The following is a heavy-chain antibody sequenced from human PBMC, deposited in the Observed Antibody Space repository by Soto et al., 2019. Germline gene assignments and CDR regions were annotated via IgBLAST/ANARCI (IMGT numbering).Heavy chain of an antibody. Sequence: GGSLRLSCAASGFTFSSDWMHWVRQAPGKGLVWVSRINTDGSDTGYADSVKGRVTISRDNSKNTLFLQMSSLRADATAVYYCPACVDSIHYDGLAGFSNSLDFRGLGTSVPVSS. V-gene: IGHV3-74*01. CDR2: INTDGSDT. J-gene: IGHJ4*02. CDR1: GFTFSSDW. D-gene: IGHD3-3*01. CDR3: PACVDSIHYDGLAGFSNSLDF.